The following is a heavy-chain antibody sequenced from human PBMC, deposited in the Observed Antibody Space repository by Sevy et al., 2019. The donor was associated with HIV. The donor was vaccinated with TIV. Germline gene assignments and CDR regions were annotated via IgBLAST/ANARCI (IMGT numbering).Heavy chain of an antibody. D-gene: IGHD5-12*01. CDR1: GFTFSSYS. V-gene: IGHV3-21*01. CDR2: ISSSSNYI. Sequence: GGSLRLSCAASGFTFSSYSMNWVRQGPGKGLEWVSSISSSSNYIFYADSVKGRITISRDNAKNSPYLQMNSLKAEDTAVYYCARDQKGQYSAYDGAGYYGMDVWGQGTTVTVSS. CDR3: ARDQKGQYSAYDGAGYYGMDV. J-gene: IGHJ6*02.